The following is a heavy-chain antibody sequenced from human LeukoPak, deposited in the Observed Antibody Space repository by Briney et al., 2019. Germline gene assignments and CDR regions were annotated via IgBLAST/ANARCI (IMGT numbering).Heavy chain of an antibody. V-gene: IGHV4-34*01. D-gene: IGHD3-10*01. J-gene: IGHJ6*03. CDR1: GGSISSYY. CDR2: INHSGST. Sequence: SETLSLTCTVSGGSISSYYWSWIRQPPGKGLEWIGEINHSGSTNYNPSLKSRVTISVDTSKNQFSLKLSSVTAADTAVYYCARGAVTMVRGVIIDYYYYYMDVWGKGTTVTVSS. CDR3: ARGAVTMVRGVIIDYYYYYMDV.